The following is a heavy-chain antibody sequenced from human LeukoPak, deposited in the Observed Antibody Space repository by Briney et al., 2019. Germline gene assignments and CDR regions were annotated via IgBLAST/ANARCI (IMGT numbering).Heavy chain of an antibody. CDR3: AREMYSSGWCFDY. CDR2: ISSSSSTI. Sequence: GGSLRLSCAASGFTFSSYSMNWVRQAPGKGLEWVSYISSSSSTIYYADSVKGRFTISRDNAKNSLYLQMISLRAEDTAVYYCAREMYSSGWCFDYWGQGTLVTVSS. V-gene: IGHV3-48*04. D-gene: IGHD6-19*01. J-gene: IGHJ4*02. CDR1: GFTFSSYS.